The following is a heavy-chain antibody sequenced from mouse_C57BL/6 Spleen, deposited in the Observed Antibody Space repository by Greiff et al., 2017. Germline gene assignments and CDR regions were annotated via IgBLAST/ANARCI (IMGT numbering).Heavy chain of an antibody. CDR2: IDPENGDT. CDR3: THCNFDY. CDR1: GFNIKDDY. J-gene: IGHJ2*01. V-gene: IGHV14-4*01. Sequence: VQLQQSGAELVRPGASVKLSCTASGFNIKDDYMHWVKQRPEQGLEWIGWIDPENGDTAYASTFQGKATITADTSSNTAYLQLSSLTSEDTAVYYCTHCNFDYWGQGTTLTVSS.